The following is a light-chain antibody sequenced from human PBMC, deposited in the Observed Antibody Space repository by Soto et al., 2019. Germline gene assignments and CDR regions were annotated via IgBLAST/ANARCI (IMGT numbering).Light chain of an antibody. CDR2: KAS. V-gene: IGKV1-5*03. CDR3: QQYHSDLYT. CDR1: QSISTW. Sequence: DIQMTQSPSTLSAFVGDRVTITCRASQSISTWLAWYQQKPGKAPKLLIYKASSLESGVPSRFSGSGSGTEFTLTISSLRPDDFATYYCQQYHSDLYTFGQGTKLEIK. J-gene: IGKJ2*01.